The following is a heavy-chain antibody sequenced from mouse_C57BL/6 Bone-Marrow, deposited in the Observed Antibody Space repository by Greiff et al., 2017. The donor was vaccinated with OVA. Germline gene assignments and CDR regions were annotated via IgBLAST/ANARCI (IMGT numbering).Heavy chain of an antibody. CDR1: GYSFTSYY. CDR3: ARGNRPRVGAHY. Sequence: VQLQQSGPELVKPGASVKISCTASGYSFTSYYIHWVKQRPGQGLEWIGWIYPGSGNTKYNEKFKGKATLTADTSSSTAYMQLSSLTSEDSAVYYGARGNRPRVGAHYWGQGTSLTVSS. D-gene: IGHD3-3*01. V-gene: IGHV1-66*01. CDR2: IYPGSGNT. J-gene: IGHJ2*02.